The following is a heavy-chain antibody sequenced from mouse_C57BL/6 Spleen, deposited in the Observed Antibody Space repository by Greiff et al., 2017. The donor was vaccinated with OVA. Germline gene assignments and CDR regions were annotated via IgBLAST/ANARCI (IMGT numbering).Heavy chain of an antibody. CDR2: IDPSDNYT. Sequence: VKLQQPGAELVMPGASVKLSCKASGYTFTSYWMHWVKQRPGQGLEWIGEIDPSDNYTNYNQKFKGKSTLTVDKSSSTAYMQLSSLTSEDSAVYYCAREISNYEDYWGQGTTLTVSS. D-gene: IGHD2-5*01. CDR3: AREISNYEDY. CDR1: GYTFTSYW. J-gene: IGHJ2*01. V-gene: IGHV1-69*01.